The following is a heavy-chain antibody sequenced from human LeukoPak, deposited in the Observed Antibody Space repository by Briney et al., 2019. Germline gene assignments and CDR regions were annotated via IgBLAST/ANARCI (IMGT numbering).Heavy chain of an antibody. J-gene: IGHJ4*02. CDR1: GYTSTGYY. D-gene: IGHD5-24*01. CDR2: INPNSGGT. Sequence: ASVKVSCKASGYTSTGYYMHWVRQAPGQGLEWMGRINPNSGGTNYAQKFQGRVTMTRDTSISTAYMELSRLRSDDTAVYYCARAPVGDGYNLVYWGQGTLVTVSS. CDR3: ARAPVGDGYNLVY. V-gene: IGHV1-2*06.